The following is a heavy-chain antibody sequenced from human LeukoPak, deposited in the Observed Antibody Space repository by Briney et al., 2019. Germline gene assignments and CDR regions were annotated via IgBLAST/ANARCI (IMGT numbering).Heavy chain of an antibody. CDR3: AKDFSSSWHDAFDI. CDR1: GFTFSSYG. CDR2: ISYDGSNK. J-gene: IGHJ3*02. Sequence: GGSLRLSCAASGFTFSSYGMHWVRQAPGKGLEWVAVISYDGSNKYYADSVKGRFTISRDNSKNMLYLQMNSLRAEDTAVYYCAKDFSSSWHDAFDIWGQGTMVTVSS. V-gene: IGHV3-30*18. D-gene: IGHD6-13*01.